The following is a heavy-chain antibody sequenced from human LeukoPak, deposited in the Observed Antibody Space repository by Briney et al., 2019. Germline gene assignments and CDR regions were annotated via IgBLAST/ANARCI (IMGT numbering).Heavy chain of an antibody. Sequence: GGSLRLSCAASGFTFSSYSMNWVRPAPGKGLEWVSSTGSSSSYIYYADSVEGRFTISRDNAKNTLYLQMSSLIAEDTAVYYCAKVAEVGATGYYYYMDAWGKGATVTISS. CDR2: TGSSSSYI. J-gene: IGHJ6*03. CDR3: AKVAEVGATGYYYYMDA. V-gene: IGHV3-21*01. CDR1: GFTFSSYS. D-gene: IGHD1-26*01.